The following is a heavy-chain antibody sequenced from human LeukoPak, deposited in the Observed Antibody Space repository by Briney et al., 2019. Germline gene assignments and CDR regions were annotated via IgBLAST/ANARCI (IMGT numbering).Heavy chain of an antibody. D-gene: IGHD3-9*01. Sequence: PSETLSLTCGVSGASISSYSHYWGWIRQPPGKGLEWIGSVYYSGSTYYNPSLKSRVTISIDTSKNQFSLNLRSVTAADTAVYYCARHRSFDYLFPYDYWGQGTLVTVSP. V-gene: IGHV4-39*01. J-gene: IGHJ4*02. CDR2: VYYSGST. CDR3: ARHRSFDYLFPYDY. CDR1: GASISSYSHY.